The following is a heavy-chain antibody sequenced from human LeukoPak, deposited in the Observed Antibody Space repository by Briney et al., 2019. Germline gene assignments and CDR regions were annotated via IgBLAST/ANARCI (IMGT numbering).Heavy chain of an antibody. J-gene: IGHJ4*02. D-gene: IGHD1/OR15-1a*01. CDR2: IYYSGST. Sequence: PSETLSLTCTVSGGSISSGGYYWSWIRQHPGKGLEWIGYIYYSGSTYYNPSLKSRVTISVDTSKNQFSLKLSSVTAADTAVYYCARDTGNSLRIDYWGQGTLVTVSS. CDR1: GGSISSGGYY. CDR3: ARDTGNSLRIDY. V-gene: IGHV4-31*03.